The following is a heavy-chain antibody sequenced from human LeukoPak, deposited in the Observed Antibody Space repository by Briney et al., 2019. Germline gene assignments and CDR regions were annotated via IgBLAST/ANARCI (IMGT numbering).Heavy chain of an antibody. J-gene: IGHJ4*02. CDR3: AKVWWELLRTAGPDY. V-gene: IGHV3-30*18. Sequence: GGSLRLSCAASGFTFSSYGMHWVRQAPGKGLEWVAVISYDGSNKYYADSVKGRFTISRDNSKNTLYLQMNSLRAEDTAVYYCAKVWWELLRTAGPDYWGQGTLVTVSS. CDR1: GFTFSSYG. D-gene: IGHD1-26*01. CDR2: ISYDGSNK.